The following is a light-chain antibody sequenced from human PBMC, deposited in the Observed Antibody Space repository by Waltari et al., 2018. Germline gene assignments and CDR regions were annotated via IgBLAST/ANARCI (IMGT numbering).Light chain of an antibody. CDR3: QHYVSLPVT. CDR1: QSVKGT. CDR2: GSS. Sequence: EIVLTXPPGTLSLSPGERATLSCRASQSVKGTLAWYHQTPGQSPRLLIYGSSTRATDIPDRFSGSGFGTDFTLTISRLEPEDFAVYYCQHYVSLPVTFGQGTKVEIK. J-gene: IGKJ1*01. V-gene: IGKV3-20*01.